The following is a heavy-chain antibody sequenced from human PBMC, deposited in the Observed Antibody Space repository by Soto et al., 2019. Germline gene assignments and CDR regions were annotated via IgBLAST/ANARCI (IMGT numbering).Heavy chain of an antibody. CDR3: AREGSCYNF. V-gene: IGHV1-69*01. CDR2: IIPVFGRP. D-gene: IGHD5-12*01. Sequence: QVQLVQSRAELKKPGSSVKVSCKASGGTFSSFGISWVRQAPGQGLEWMGGIIPVFGRPNYAQRFRGRLTITADESTSTSYMELIDLGSEDTAVYYCAREGSCYNFWGQGTQVTVSS. J-gene: IGHJ1*01. CDR1: GGTFSSFG.